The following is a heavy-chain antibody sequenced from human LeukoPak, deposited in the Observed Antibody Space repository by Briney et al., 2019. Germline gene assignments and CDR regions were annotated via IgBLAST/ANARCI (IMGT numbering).Heavy chain of an antibody. J-gene: IGHJ4*02. V-gene: IGHV3-48*03. CDR1: GFTFSSYE. D-gene: IGHD5-12*01. Sequence: SGGSLRLSCAASGFTFSSYEMNWVRQAPGKGLEWVSYISSSGSTIYYADSVKGRFTISRDNAKNSLYLQMNSLRAEDTAVYYCAMARGPYSGYDSPFDYWGQGTLVTVSS. CDR3: AMARGPYSGYDSPFDY. CDR2: ISSSGSTI.